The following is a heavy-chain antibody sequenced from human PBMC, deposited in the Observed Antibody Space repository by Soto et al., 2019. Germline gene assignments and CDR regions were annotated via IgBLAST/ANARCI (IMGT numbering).Heavy chain of an antibody. V-gene: IGHV3-30-3*01. CDR3: AVAGTLDY. D-gene: IGHD6-19*01. J-gene: IGHJ4*02. CDR1: GFTFSSYA. CDR2: ISYDGSNK. Sequence: PGGSLRLSCAASGFTFSSYAMHWVRQAPGKGLEWVAVISYDGSNKYYADSVKGRFTISRDNSKNTLYLQMNSLRAEDTAVYYCAVAGTLDYWGQGTLVTVSS.